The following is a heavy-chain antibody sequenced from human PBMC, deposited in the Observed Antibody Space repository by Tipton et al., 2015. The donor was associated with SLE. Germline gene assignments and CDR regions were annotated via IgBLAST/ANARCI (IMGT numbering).Heavy chain of an antibody. CDR1: GGSISSSSYY. CDR2: IYYSGST. CDR3: ARDSGGYDWGGAFDI. Sequence: TLSLTCTVSGGSISSSSYYWGWIRQPPGKGLEWIGSIYYSGSTYYNPYLKSRVTISVDTSKNQFSLKLSSVTAADTAVYYCARDSGGYDWGGAFDIWGQGTMVTVSS. V-gene: IGHV4-39*07. D-gene: IGHD5-12*01. J-gene: IGHJ3*02.